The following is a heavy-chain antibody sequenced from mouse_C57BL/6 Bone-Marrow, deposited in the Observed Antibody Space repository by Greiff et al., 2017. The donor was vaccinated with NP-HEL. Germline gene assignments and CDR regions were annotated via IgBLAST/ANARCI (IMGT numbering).Heavy chain of an antibody. J-gene: IGHJ4*01. Sequence: VMLVESGPELVKPGASVKISCKASGYAFSSSWMNWVKQRPGKGLEWIGRIYPGDGDTNYNGKFKGKATLTADKSSSTAYMQLSSLTSEDSAVYFCARIYGNRAMDYWGQGTSVTVSS. CDR2: IYPGDGDT. CDR3: ARIYGNRAMDY. CDR1: GYAFSSSW. D-gene: IGHD2-1*01. V-gene: IGHV1-82*01.